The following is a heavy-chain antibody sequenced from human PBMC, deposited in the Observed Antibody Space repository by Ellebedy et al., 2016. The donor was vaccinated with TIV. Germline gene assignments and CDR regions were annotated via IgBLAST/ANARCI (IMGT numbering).Heavy chain of an antibody. CDR2: IIPIFGTA. V-gene: IGHV1-69*06. J-gene: IGHJ6*02. Sequence: SVKVSCXASGGNFSSYAISWVRQAPGQGLEWMGGIIPIFGTANYAQKFQGRVTITADKSTSTAYMELSSLRSEDTAVYYCATELIAARLFAFWGQGTTVTVSS. D-gene: IGHD6-6*01. CDR3: ATELIAARLFAF. CDR1: GGNFSSYA.